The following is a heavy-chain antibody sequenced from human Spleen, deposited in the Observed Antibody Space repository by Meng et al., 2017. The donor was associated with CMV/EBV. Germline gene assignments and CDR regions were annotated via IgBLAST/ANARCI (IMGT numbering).Heavy chain of an antibody. Sequence: ASVKVSCKASGYTFTSYDINWVRQATGQGLEWMGWMNPNSGNTAYAPKFQGRVTMTRNTSISTAYMELSSLRSEDTAVYYCARGYSNSFDYWGQGTLVTVSS. CDR1: GYTFTSYD. V-gene: IGHV1-8*01. J-gene: IGHJ4*02. D-gene: IGHD4-11*01. CDR2: MNPNSGNT. CDR3: ARGYSNSFDY.